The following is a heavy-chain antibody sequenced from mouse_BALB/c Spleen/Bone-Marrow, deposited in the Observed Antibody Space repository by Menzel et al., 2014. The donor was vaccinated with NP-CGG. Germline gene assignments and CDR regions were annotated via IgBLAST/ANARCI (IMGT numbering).Heavy chain of an antibody. CDR1: GYSFTGHT. V-gene: IGHV1-26*01. J-gene: IGHJ4*01. CDR3: ARRDYRYDEGVDY. D-gene: IGHD2-14*01. Sequence: GPWLVKPGASMKISFKASGYSFTGHTINWVKQSHGKNLAWIGLINPYNGCTSYNQKCKGKATITVDKSSSTAYMELLSLTSEDSAVYYCARRDYRYDEGVDYWGQGPSVTVSS. CDR2: INPYNGCT.